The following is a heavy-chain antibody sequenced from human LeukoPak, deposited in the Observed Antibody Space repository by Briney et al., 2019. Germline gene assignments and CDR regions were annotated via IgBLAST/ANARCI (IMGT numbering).Heavy chain of an antibody. Sequence: GASVKVSCKASGYTFTGYYMHWVRQAPGQGLEWMGRINPNSGGTNYAQKFQGRVTMTRDTSISTAYMELSRLRSGDTAVYYCARAAPGEWELPPPEPRQFDYWGQGTLVTVSS. V-gene: IGHV1-2*06. CDR3: ARAAPGEWELPPPEPRQFDY. J-gene: IGHJ4*02. CDR2: INPNSGGT. CDR1: GYTFTGYY. D-gene: IGHD1-26*01.